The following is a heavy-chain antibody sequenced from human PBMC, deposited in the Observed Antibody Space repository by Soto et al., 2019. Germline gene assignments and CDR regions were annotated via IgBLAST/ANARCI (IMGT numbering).Heavy chain of an antibody. CDR1: GGTFSSYT. V-gene: IGHV1-69*06. Sequence: GASVKVSCKASGGTFSSYTISWVRQAPGQGLEWMGGIIPIFGTANYAQKFQGRVTITADKSTSTAYMELSSLRSEDTAVYYCARDDIVVVPAAPYYYYGMDVWGQGTTVTVSS. D-gene: IGHD2-2*01. CDR2: IIPIFGTA. CDR3: ARDDIVVVPAAPYYYYGMDV. J-gene: IGHJ6*02.